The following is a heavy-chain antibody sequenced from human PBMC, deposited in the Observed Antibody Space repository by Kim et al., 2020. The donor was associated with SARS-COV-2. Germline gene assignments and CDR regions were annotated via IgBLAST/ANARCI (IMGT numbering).Heavy chain of an antibody. V-gene: IGHV1-46*01. CDR1: GYTFTAYY. D-gene: IGHD6-19*01. J-gene: IGHJ5*02. CDR3: TNNKAPAGSAGAFHT. CDR2: INPSGRST. Sequence: ASVKVSCKASGYTFTAYYMHWVRQAPGQGFEWLGVINPSGRSTNYAERFLGRLTLTRDTSTSTVYMALSSLTSVDTAVYYCTNNKAPAGSAGAFHTCGQG.